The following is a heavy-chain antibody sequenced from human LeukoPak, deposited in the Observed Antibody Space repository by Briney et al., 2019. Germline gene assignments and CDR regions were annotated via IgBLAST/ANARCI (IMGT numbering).Heavy chain of an antibody. CDR1: GYTFTSYG. D-gene: IGHD3-3*01. CDR3: ASPGGPPIMGVDYYYYYGMDV. V-gene: IGHV1-18*01. CDR2: ISAYNGNT. Sequence: ASVKVSCKASGYTFTSYGISWVRQAPGQGLEWMGWISAYNGNTNYAQKLQGRVTMTTDTSTSTAYMELRSLRSEDTAVYYCASPGGPPIMGVDYYYYYGMDVWGQGTTVTVSS. J-gene: IGHJ6*02.